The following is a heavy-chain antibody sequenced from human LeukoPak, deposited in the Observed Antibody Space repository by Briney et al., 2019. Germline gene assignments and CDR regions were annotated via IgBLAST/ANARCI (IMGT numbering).Heavy chain of an antibody. Sequence: GGSLRLSCAASGFTFSSYGMHWVRQAPGKGLEWMAVLWYDGSNKYYADSVKGRFTISRDNSKNTLYLQMNSLRAEDTAVYYCARDTGMDVWGQGTTVTVSS. J-gene: IGHJ6*02. CDR1: GFTFSSYG. CDR3: ARDTGMDV. V-gene: IGHV3-33*01. CDR2: LWYDGSNK.